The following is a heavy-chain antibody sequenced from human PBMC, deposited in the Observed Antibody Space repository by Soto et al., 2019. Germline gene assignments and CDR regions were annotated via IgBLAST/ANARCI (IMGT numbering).Heavy chain of an antibody. CDR3: ARQYVVVLAAPTVVWFDP. Sequence: PSETLSLTCTVPGGSVSSGSYYWSWIWQPPGKGLEWIGYIYYSGSTNYNPSLKSRVTISVDTSKNQFSLKLSSVTAADTAVYYCARQYVVVLAAPTVVWFDPWGQGTLVTVSS. J-gene: IGHJ5*02. V-gene: IGHV4-61*01. CDR1: GGSVSSGSYY. CDR2: IYYSGST. D-gene: IGHD2-15*01.